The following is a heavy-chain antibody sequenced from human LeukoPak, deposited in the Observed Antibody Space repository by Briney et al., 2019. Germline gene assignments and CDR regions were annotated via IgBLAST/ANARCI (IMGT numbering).Heavy chain of an antibody. CDR2: IYPGDSDT. CDR1: GYSFTSYW. D-gene: IGHD3-10*01. CDR3: ARGRGSGSYSYYFDY. Sequence: GESLRISCKGSGYSFTSYWSGWVRQMPGKGLEWMGIIYPGDSDTRYSPSFQGQVTISAVKSISTAYLQWNSLKASDTAIYYCARGRGSGSYSYYFDYWGQGTLVTVSS. J-gene: IGHJ4*02. V-gene: IGHV5-51*01.